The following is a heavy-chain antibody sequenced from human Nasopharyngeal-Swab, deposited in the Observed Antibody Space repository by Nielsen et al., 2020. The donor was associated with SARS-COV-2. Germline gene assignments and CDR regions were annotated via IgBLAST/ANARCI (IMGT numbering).Heavy chain of an antibody. Sequence: GVSLRLSCAASGFNFNYYSMNWVLQAPWKVLEWVSYITISSGLIYYADSVKRRFTISRDNAKNLLYLQMNSLRAEDTAVYYCASAHRAYGDSGYYPLDYWGKGTLGTVSS. V-gene: IGHV3-48*04. D-gene: IGHD3-22*01. CDR2: ITISSGLI. CDR3: ASAHRAYGDSGYYPLDY. CDR1: GFNFNYYS. J-gene: IGHJ4*02.